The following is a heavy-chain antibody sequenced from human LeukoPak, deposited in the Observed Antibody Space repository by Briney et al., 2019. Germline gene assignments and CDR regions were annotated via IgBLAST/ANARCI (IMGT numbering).Heavy chain of an antibody. Sequence: GRSLRLSCAASGFTFSNYATHWVRQAPGKGLEWVAIISYDGSNKYYADSVKGRFTISRDNSKNTLYLQMNSLRAEDTAVYYCASWDDHWGQGTLVTVSS. D-gene: IGHD1-26*01. J-gene: IGHJ5*02. V-gene: IGHV3-30*14. CDR3: ASWDDH. CDR1: GFTFSNYA. CDR2: ISYDGSNK.